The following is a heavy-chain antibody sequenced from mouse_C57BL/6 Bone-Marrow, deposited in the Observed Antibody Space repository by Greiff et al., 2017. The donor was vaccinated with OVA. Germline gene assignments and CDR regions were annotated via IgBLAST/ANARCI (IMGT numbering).Heavy chain of an antibody. CDR1: GFTFSSYA. D-gene: IGHD2-1*01. V-gene: IGHV5-4*01. J-gene: IGHJ4*01. Sequence: EVMLVESGGGLVKPGGSLKLSCAASGFTFSSYAMSWVRQTPEKRLEWVATISDGGSYTYYPDNVKGRFTISRDNAKNNLYLQMSHLKSEDTAMYYCARDNGKYAMDYWGQGTSVTVSS. CDR3: ARDNGKYAMDY. CDR2: ISDGGSYT.